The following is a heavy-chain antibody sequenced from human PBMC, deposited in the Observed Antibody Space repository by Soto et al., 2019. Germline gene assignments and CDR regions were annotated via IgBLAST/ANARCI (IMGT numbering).Heavy chain of an antibody. V-gene: IGHV1-46*01. J-gene: IGHJ4*02. CDR2: INPSGGST. Sequence: GASVKVSCKASGYTFTSCYMHWVRQAPGQGLEWMGIINPSGGSTSYAQKFQGRVTMTRDTSTSTVYMELSSLRSEDTAVYYCARGGSYYYDSSGYLPDYWGQGTLVTVSS. CDR1: GYTFTSCY. D-gene: IGHD3-22*01. CDR3: ARGGSYYYDSSGYLPDY.